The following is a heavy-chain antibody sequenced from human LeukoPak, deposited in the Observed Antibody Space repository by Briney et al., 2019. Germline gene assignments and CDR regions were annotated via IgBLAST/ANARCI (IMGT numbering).Heavy chain of an antibody. J-gene: IGHJ5*02. CDR1: GFTFSSYS. Sequence: GGSLRLSCAASGFTFSSYSMNWVRQAPGKGLEWVSSISSSSSYIYYADSVKGRFTISRDNSKNTLYLQMNSLRAEDTAMYYCASTNYRGGTTGYNWFDPWGQGTLVTVSS. V-gene: IGHV3-21*01. CDR3: ASTNYRGGTTGYNWFDP. CDR2: ISSSSSYI. D-gene: IGHD1-26*01.